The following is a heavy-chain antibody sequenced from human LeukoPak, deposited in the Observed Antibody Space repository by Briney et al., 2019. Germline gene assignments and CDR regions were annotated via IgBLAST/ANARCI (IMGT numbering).Heavy chain of an antibody. CDR2: INWNGGST. J-gene: IGHJ3*01. Sequence: GGSLRLSCAASGFTFDDYAMHWVRQAPGKGLEWVSGINWNGGSTGYADSVKGRFTISRDNAKNSLFLQMSSLRAEDTALYYCARLIPRDYYDSILGAFDFWGQGTMVTVSS. CDR1: GFTFDDYA. CDR3: ARLIPRDYYDSILGAFDF. V-gene: IGHV3-20*04. D-gene: IGHD3-22*01.